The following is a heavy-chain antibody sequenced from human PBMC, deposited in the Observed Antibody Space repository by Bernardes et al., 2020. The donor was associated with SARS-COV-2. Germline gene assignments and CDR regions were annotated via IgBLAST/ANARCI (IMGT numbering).Heavy chain of an antibody. V-gene: IGHV5-51*01. Sequence: GESLKLSCKGSGYIFTNYWIAWVRHMPGKGLEWMGIIYPGDSDTRYSPSFQGQVSISVDKSISTAFLQWSSLKASDTAIYYCARRKAYGSGSYLSFDPWGQGTLVTVSS. J-gene: IGHJ5*02. CDR3: ARRKAYGSGSYLSFDP. CDR2: IYPGDSDT. CDR1: GYIFTNYW. D-gene: IGHD3-10*01.